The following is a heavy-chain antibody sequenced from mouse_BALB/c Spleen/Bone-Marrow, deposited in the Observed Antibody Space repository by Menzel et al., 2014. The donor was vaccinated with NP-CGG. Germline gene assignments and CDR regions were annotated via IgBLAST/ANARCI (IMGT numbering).Heavy chain of an antibody. CDR3: VSGNYRFAY. CDR2: IRSKSNNYAT. D-gene: IGHD2-1*01. Sequence: EVQVVESGGGLVQPKGSLKLSCAASGFTFNTNAMNWVRQAPGKGLEWVARIRSKSNNYATYYADSVKDRFTISRDDSQSMLYLQMNNLQTEDTAMYYCVSGNYRFAYWGQGTRVTVSA. CDR1: GFTFNTNA. J-gene: IGHJ3*01. V-gene: IGHV10S3*01.